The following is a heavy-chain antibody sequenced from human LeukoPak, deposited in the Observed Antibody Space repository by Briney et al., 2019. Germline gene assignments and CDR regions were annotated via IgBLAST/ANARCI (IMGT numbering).Heavy chain of an antibody. CDR1: GFTFSNYK. V-gene: IGHV3-48*04. CDR3: ARVLTMIVVALGY. CDR2: ISSSSSTI. D-gene: IGHD3-22*01. Sequence: GGSLRLSCAGSGFTFSNYKMNWVRQAPGEGLEWVSHISSSSSTIYYADSVKGRFTISRDNAKDSLYLQMNSLRAEDTAVYYCARVLTMIVVALGYWGQGTLVTVSS. J-gene: IGHJ4*02.